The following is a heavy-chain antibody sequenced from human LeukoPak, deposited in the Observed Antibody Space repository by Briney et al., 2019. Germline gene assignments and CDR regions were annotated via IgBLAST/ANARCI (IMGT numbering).Heavy chain of an antibody. D-gene: IGHD5-24*01. CDR3: ARTGDGYNYYNYYYTDV. Sequence: SETLSLTCSVSGASISSHYWSWIRQPPGKGLEWIGYIYYSVRTSYNPSLKSRVTISVDMPNNQFSLKMSSVTAADTAVYYCARTGDGYNYYNYYYTDVWGKGTTVTVTS. CDR2: IYYSVRT. CDR1: GASISSHY. J-gene: IGHJ6*03. V-gene: IGHV4-59*11.